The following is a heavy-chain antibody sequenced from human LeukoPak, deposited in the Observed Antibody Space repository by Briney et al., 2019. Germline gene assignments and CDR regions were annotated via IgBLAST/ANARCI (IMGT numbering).Heavy chain of an antibody. Sequence: ASVKVSCTASGHIFTVDSIHWVRQAPGQGLEWLGWVHLNGGGTYRAQKFEGRVTMTKGSSISTASMELSGLTSDDTAVYYCATAQRCSGGTCYASTDAFHVWGQGTMVIVSS. CDR3: ATAQRCSGGTCYASTDAFHV. CDR2: VHLNGGGT. J-gene: IGHJ3*01. D-gene: IGHD2-15*01. V-gene: IGHV1-2*02. CDR1: GHIFTVDS.